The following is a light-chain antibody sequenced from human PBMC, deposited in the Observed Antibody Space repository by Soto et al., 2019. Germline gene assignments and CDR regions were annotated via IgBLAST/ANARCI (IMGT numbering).Light chain of an antibody. CDR1: SSDVGGYKY. J-gene: IGLJ1*01. Sequence: QSVLTQPASVSGSPGQSITISCTGTSSDVGGYKYVSWYQQHPGKAPKLMIYGVSNRPSGVSNRFSGSKSGNTASLTISGLQAEDEADYYCSSYTSSSTPYVFGTGTKVTVL. V-gene: IGLV2-14*01. CDR2: GVS. CDR3: SSYTSSSTPYV.